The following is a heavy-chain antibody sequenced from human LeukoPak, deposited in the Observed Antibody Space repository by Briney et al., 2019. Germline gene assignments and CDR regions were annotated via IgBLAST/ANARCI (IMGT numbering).Heavy chain of an antibody. D-gene: IGHD5-12*01. V-gene: IGHV4-59*01. CDR3: AGNSAYEHYYYYRMDV. J-gene: IGHJ6*02. CDR1: GGSISSYY. CDR2: IYYSGST. Sequence: PSETLSLTCTVSGGSISSYYWSWIRQPPGKGLEWIGYIYYSGSTNYNPSLKSRVTISVDTSKNQFSLKLSSVTAADTAVYYCAGNSAYEHYYYYRMDVWGQGTTVTVSS.